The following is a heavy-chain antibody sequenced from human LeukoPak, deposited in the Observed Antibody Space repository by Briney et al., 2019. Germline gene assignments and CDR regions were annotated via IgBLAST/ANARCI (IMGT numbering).Heavy chain of an antibody. Sequence: PGGSLRLSCAASGFTFSSYAMSWVRQAPGKGLEWVSAISGSGGSTYYADSVKGRFTISRDNSKNTLYLQMNSLRAEDTAVYYCAKFLGTRHPRRIAVAGTFDYWGQGTLVTVSS. D-gene: IGHD6-19*01. V-gene: IGHV3-23*01. CDR1: GFTFSSYA. CDR2: ISGSGGST. J-gene: IGHJ4*02. CDR3: AKFLGTRHPRRIAVAGTFDY.